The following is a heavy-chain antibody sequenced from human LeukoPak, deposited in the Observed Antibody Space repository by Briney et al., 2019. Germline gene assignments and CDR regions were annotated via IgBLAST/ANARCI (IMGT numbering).Heavy chain of an antibody. D-gene: IGHD2-15*01. Sequence: GGSLRLSCAASGFTFSDYAMHWVRQAPGKGLEWVAVIWYDGSNKYYADSVKGRFTISRDNSKNTLYLQMNSLRAEDTAVYYCARGDVNRCSGGSCYYYYGMDVWGQGTTVTVSS. CDR1: GFTFSDYA. CDR2: IWYDGSNK. J-gene: IGHJ6*02. V-gene: IGHV3-33*08. CDR3: ARGDVNRCSGGSCYYYYGMDV.